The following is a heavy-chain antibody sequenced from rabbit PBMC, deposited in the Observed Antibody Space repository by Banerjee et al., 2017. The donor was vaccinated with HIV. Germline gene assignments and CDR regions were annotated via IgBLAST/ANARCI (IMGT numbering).Heavy chain of an antibody. V-gene: IGHV1S45*01. CDR1: GVSFSANSY. CDR2: IDAGSSGFT. CDR3: ARDLTGVIGWNFGW. J-gene: IGHJ4*01. Sequence: QEQLVESGGGLVKPGASLTLTCIASGVSFSANSYICWVRQAPGKGLEWIVCIDAGSSGFTYFASWAKGRFTISKTSSTTVTLQMTSLTAADTATYFCARDLTGVIGWNFGWWGPGTLVTVS. D-gene: IGHD1-1*01.